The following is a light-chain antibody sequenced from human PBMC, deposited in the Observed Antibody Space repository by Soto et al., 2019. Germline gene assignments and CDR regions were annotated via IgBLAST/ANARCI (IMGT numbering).Light chain of an antibody. Sequence: MSQSPATLSVYTKKTVTLSVMSSQSVADNLAWFQQKPGQGPRLLIYGASTRATGIPARFSGSGSETDFTLTVSSLRSEDSAVYYCQQYNYWPITFGQGTRLEI. CDR1: QSVADN. V-gene: IGKV3-15*01. J-gene: IGKJ5*01. CDR3: QQYNYWPIT. CDR2: GAS.